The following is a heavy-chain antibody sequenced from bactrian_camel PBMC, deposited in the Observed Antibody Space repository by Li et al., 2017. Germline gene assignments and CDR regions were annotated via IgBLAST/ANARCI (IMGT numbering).Heavy chain of an antibody. CDR1: LYIYSSYC. CDR3: AASAPYLGSPSTPLSASLYYD. CDR2: HYTGTATT. Sequence: QVQLVESGGNSVQAGGSLGLSCEISLYIYSSYCMGWFRQAPGKEREAVAAHYTGTATTYVADSVKGRFAISQDNTKKMVYLQMNNLKPEDTGEYICAASAPYLGSPSTPLSASLYYDWGQGTQVTVS. V-gene: IGHV3S1*01. J-gene: IGHJ4*01.